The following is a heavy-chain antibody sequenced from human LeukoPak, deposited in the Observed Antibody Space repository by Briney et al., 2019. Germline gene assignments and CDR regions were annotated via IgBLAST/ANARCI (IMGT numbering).Heavy chain of an antibody. Sequence: WASVKVSCKASGYTFTSYGISWVRQAPGQGLEWMGWISAYNGNTNYAQKLQGRVTMTTDTSTSTAYMELRSLRSDDTAVYYCARVPSTMIVVDLFDYWGRGTLVTVSS. D-gene: IGHD3-22*01. V-gene: IGHV1-18*01. CDR3: ARVPSTMIVVDLFDY. J-gene: IGHJ4*02. CDR1: GYTFTSYG. CDR2: ISAYNGNT.